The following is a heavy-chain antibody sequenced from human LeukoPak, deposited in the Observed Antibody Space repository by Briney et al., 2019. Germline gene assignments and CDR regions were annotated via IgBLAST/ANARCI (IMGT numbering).Heavy chain of an antibody. V-gene: IGHV1-2*02. CDR1: GYTFTGYY. Sequence: ASVKVSCKASGYTFTGYYMHWVRQAPGQGLEWVGWINPNSGGTNYAQKFQGRVTMTRDTSISTAYMELSRLRSDDTAVYYCAREGPTGAAMLDYYYMDVWGKGTTVTVSS. CDR3: AREGPTGAAMLDYYYMDV. J-gene: IGHJ6*03. D-gene: IGHD2-2*01. CDR2: INPNSGGT.